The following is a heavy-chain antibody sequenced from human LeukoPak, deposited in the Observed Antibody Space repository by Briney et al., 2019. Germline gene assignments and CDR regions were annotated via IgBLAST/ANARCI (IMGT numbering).Heavy chain of an antibody. CDR2: IRSKANSYAT. CDR3: TRLELTTVAYTGNAFDI. CDR1: GFTFSGSA. V-gene: IGHV3-73*01. Sequence: GGSLRLSCAASGFTFSGSAMHWVRQASGKGLEWVGRIRSKANSYATAYAASVKGRFTISRDDSKNTAYLQMNSLKTEDTAVYYCTRLELTTVAYTGNAFDIWGQGTMVTVPS. J-gene: IGHJ3*02. D-gene: IGHD4-23*01.